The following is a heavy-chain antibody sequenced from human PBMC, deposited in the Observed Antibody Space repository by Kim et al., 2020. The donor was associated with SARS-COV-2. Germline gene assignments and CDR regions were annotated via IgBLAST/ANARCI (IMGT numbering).Heavy chain of an antibody. Sequence: SETLSLTCSVSGFSISVNSYFWGWIRQPPGKGLEWIGTIYYTGITNYNPSLGTRVTISIDTSRSQFSLDLTSVTAADTAIYYCARLPNYADPPSYFDFWG. V-gene: IGHV4-39*07. CDR2: IYYTGIT. CDR1: GFSISVNSYF. CDR3: ARLPNYADPPSYFDF. J-gene: IGHJ2*01. D-gene: IGHD4-17*01.